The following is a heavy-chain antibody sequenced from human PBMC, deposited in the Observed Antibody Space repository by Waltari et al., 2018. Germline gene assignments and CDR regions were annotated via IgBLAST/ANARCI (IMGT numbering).Heavy chain of an antibody. CDR2: IYHSGST. CDR3: ARGRGYSSGWYGSNFDY. V-gene: IGHV4-38-2*02. Sequence: QVQLQESGPGLVKPSETLSLTCTVSGYSISSGYYWGWIRQPPGKGLEWIGSIYHSGSTYYTPDLKSRVTISVDTSKNQFSLKLSSVTAADTAVYYCARGRGYSSGWYGSNFDYWGQGTLVTVSS. CDR1: GYSISSGYY. D-gene: IGHD6-19*01. J-gene: IGHJ4*02.